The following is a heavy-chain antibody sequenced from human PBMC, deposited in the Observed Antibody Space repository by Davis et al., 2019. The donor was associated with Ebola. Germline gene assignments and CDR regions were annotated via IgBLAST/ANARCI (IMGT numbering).Heavy chain of an antibody. J-gene: IGHJ6*02. CDR3: AKDSLEQLSYGNYYYYGMDV. D-gene: IGHD5-18*01. CDR1: GFTFSSYG. CDR2: IWYDGSRK. Sequence: GESLKISCAASGFTFSSYGMHWVRQAPDKGLEWVAVIWYDGSRKYYGDSVKGRFTISRDNSKNTLYLQMNSLRAEDTAVYYCAKDSLEQLSYGNYYYYGMDVWGQGTTVTVSS. V-gene: IGHV3-30*02.